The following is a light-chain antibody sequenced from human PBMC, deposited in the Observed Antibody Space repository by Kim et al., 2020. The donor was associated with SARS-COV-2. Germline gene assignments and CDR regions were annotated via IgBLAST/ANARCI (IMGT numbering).Light chain of an antibody. J-gene: IGLJ3*02. CDR3: SSFTTTTARV. CDR1: TSDVGAYDY. Sequence: GQAITIACPGTTSDVGAYDYVSWYQPFPGNAPKLIIYDVTHRPSGVSDRFSGSKSGNTASLTISGLQADDEADYYCSSFTTTTARVFGGGTQLTVL. V-gene: IGLV2-14*03. CDR2: DVT.